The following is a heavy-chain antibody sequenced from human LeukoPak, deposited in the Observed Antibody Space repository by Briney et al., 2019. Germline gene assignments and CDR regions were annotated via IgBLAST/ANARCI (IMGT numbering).Heavy chain of an antibody. CDR1: GFTFSSYG. J-gene: IGHJ3*02. V-gene: IGHV3-30*18. Sequence: GGSLRLSCAASGFTFSSYGMHWVRQAPGKGLEWVALIPYDGSNKYYADSVKGRFTISRDNSKNTLYLQMNSLRAEDTAVYYCAKEGDSGNGGNWDAFDIWGQGTMVTVSS. CDR3: AKEGDSGNGGNWDAFDI. CDR2: IPYDGSNK. D-gene: IGHD4-23*01.